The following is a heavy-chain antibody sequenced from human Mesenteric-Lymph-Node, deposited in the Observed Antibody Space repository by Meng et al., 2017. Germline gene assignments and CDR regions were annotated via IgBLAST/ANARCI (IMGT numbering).Heavy chain of an antibody. CDR3: ARDPQKWYDILDPGYFDL. V-gene: IGHV3-21*01. D-gene: IGHD3-9*01. J-gene: IGHJ2*01. Sequence: GESLKISCAASGFTFSSYSMNWVRQAPGKGLEWVSSISSSSSYIYYADSVKGRFTISRDNAKNSLYLQMNSLRAEDTAVYYCARDPQKWYDILDPGYFDLWGRGTLVTVSS. CDR1: GFTFSSYS. CDR2: ISSSSSYI.